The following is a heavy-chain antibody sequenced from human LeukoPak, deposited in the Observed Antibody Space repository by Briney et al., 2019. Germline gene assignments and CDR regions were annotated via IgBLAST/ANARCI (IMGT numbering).Heavy chain of an antibody. Sequence: PSETLSLTCTVSGGSISSYYWSWIRQPPGKGLEWIGYIYYSGSTNYNPSLKSRVTVSVDTSKNQFSLKLSSVTAADTAVHYCARENDVTGNALDVWGQGTTVTVSS. V-gene: IGHV4-59*01. CDR2: IYYSGST. J-gene: IGHJ6*02. CDR3: ARENDVTGNALDV. D-gene: IGHD2-2*01. CDR1: GGSISSYY.